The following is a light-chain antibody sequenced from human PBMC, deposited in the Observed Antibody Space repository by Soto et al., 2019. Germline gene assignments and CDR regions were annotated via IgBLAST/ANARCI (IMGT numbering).Light chain of an antibody. CDR2: LNSDGSH. J-gene: IGLJ1*01. CDR3: QTWGTGIHYV. V-gene: IGLV4-69*01. Sequence: QPVLTQSPSASASLGASVKLTCTLSSGHSSYAIAWHQQQPEKGPRYLMKLNSDGSHSKGDGIPDRFSGSSSGAERYLTISSLQSEYEADYSCQTWGTGIHYVFGTGTKVTVL. CDR1: SGHSSYA.